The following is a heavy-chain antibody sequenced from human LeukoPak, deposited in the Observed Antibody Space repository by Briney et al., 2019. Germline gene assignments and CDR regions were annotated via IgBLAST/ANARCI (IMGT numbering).Heavy chain of an antibody. D-gene: IGHD1-20*01. CDR1: GFTFTSYW. V-gene: IGHV3-7*01. CDR3: ARETTVITDTAWFDP. CDR2: IKQDGNEK. Sequence: GGSLRLSCAASGFTFTSYWMSWVRQAPGQGLEWVANIKQDGNEKNYVDSVKGRFTISRDNAKNSLFLQMNSLRAEDTAVYYCARETTVITDTAWFDPWGQGTLVTVSS. J-gene: IGHJ5*02.